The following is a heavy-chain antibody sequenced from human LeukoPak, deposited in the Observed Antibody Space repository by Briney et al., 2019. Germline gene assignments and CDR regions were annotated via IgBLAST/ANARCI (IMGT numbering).Heavy chain of an antibody. CDR3: ARADGDSSGYSYYFDY. D-gene: IGHD3-22*01. V-gene: IGHV4-39*07. CDR2: IYYSGST. J-gene: IGHJ4*02. Sequence: SETLSLTCTVSGGSISSSSYYWGWIRQPPGKGLEWIGSIYYSGSTYYNPSLKSRVTISVDTSKNQFSLKLSSVTAADTAVYYCARADGDSSGYSYYFDYWGQGTLVTVSS. CDR1: GGSISSSSYY.